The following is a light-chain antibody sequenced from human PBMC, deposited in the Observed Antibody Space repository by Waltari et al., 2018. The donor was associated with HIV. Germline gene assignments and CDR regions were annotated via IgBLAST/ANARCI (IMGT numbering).Light chain of an antibody. J-gene: IGLJ7*01. CDR2: GNT. Sequence: QSVLTQPPSVSGAPGQRVTISCTGSSSNIGAGFDVHWYQQLPGTSPKLLISGNTNRPSGFPDRFSGSKSGTSASLAITGLQAEDEADFYCQSYDSSLSGAVFGGGTQLTVL. CDR1: SSNIGAGFD. CDR3: QSYDSSLSGAV. V-gene: IGLV1-40*01.